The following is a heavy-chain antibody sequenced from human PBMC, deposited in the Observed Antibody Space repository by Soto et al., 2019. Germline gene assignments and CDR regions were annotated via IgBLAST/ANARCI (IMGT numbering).Heavy chain of an antibody. J-gene: IGHJ3*01. V-gene: IGHV3-7*01. Sequence: GGSLRLSCAASGFSFSTYWMSWVRQAPGKRPEWVANIKEDGSVKKYVDSVKGRFTISRDNPKDSLLLQMSSLRAEDTAVYYCSREPSHHVKRAFDLWGQGTMVTVSS. CDR1: GFSFSTYW. D-gene: IGHD3-10*02. CDR2: IKEDGSVK. CDR3: SREPSHHVKRAFDL.